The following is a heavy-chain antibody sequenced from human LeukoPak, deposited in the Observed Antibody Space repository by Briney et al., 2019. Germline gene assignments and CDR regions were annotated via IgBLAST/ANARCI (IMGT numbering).Heavy chain of an antibody. J-gene: IGHJ4*02. CDR2: IKQDGSEK. D-gene: IGHD5-12*01. V-gene: IGHV3-7*01. CDR3: ARAGGYASSWAY. CDR1: GFTFSSYW. Sequence: PGGSLRLSCAASGFTFSSYWMSWVRQAPGKGLEWVANIKQDGSEKNYVGSVEGRFTISRDNAKNSLELQMNSLRDEDTAVYYCARAGGYASSWAYWGQGTLVTVSS.